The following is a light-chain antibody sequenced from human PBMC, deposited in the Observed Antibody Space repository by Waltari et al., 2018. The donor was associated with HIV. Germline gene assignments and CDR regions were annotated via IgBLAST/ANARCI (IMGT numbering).Light chain of an antibody. Sequence: ETVMPPSPVTLSVSPGERATRSCRASQSVSSNLAWYQQKTGQATRLLIYAASARATGVPARFVGSGSGTEFTLIISSLQSEDFAVYYCQQYYDGPRTFGQGTRVDFK. CDR1: QSVSSN. J-gene: IGKJ1*01. CDR3: QQYYDGPRT. CDR2: AAS. V-gene: IGKV3-15*01.